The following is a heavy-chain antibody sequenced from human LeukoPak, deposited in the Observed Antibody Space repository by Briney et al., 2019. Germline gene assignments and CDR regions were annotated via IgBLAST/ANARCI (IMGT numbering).Heavy chain of an antibody. CDR3: ASPKGDYGDYYFGY. D-gene: IGHD4-17*01. V-gene: IGHV4-34*01. CDR1: GGSFSGYY. Sequence: SETLSLTCAVYGGSFSGYYWSWIRQPPGKGLEWIGEINHSGSTNYNPSLKSRVTISVDTSKNQFSLKLSSVTAADTAVYYCASPKGDYGDYYFGYWGQGTLVTVSS. J-gene: IGHJ4*02. CDR2: INHSGST.